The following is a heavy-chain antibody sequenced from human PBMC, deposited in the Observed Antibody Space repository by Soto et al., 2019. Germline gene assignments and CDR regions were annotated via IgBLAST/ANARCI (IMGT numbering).Heavy chain of an antibody. CDR1: GLTFIDHH. CDR2: IRNKANSYTT. V-gene: IGHV3-72*01. D-gene: IGHD1-20*01. Sequence: EVQLVESGGGLVQPGGSLSLSCVVSGLTFIDHHMDWVRQAPGKGLEWVGRIRNKANSYTTYYVASVKGRFTISRDDSKNSLYLQRNSLNTEDTAVYYCARRITGAPPADGADWGQGTLVTVSS. CDR3: ARRITGAPPADGAD. J-gene: IGHJ4*02.